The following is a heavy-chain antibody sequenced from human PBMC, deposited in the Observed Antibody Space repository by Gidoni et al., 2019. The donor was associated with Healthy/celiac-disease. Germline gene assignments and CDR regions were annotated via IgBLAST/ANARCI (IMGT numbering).Heavy chain of an antibody. D-gene: IGHD5-18*01. J-gene: IGHJ6*02. V-gene: IGHV3-21*01. Sequence: EVQLVESGGGLVKPGGSLRLSCAASGFTFSSYRMNWVRQAPGKGLEWVSSISSSSSYIYYADSVKGRFTISRDNAKNSLCLQMNSLRAEDTAVYYCARDGIVDTAFGEDVWGQGTTVTVSS. CDR3: ARDGIVDTAFGEDV. CDR1: GFTFSSYR. CDR2: ISSSSSYI.